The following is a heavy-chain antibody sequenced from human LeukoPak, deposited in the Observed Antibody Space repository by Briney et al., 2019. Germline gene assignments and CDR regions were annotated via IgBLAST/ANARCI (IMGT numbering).Heavy chain of an antibody. CDR2: ISSSSSFI. D-gene: IGHD3-22*01. Sequence: GGSLRLSCAASGFTFSSYSMNWVRQAPGKGLEWVSSISSSSSFIYYADSVKGRFTISRDNAKNSLYLQMNSLRAEDTAVYYCARGLPYYYDRSGYCPPEVDYSGQGTLVTVSS. CDR3: ARGLPYYYDRSGYCPPEVDY. V-gene: IGHV3-21*01. CDR1: GFTFSSYS. J-gene: IGHJ4*02.